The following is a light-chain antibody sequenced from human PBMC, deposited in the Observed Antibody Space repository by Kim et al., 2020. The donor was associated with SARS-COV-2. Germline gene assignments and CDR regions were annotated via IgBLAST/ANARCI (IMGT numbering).Light chain of an antibody. J-gene: IGKJ4*01. CDR3: QQYGRSLT. Sequence: LSLAAGERATLSCRASRSVVSYLAWYQQKPGQTPRHLMYGASSRATGIPDRFSGSGSGTDFTLTISRLEPEDLAVYYWQQYGRSLTFGGGTKVEI. V-gene: IGKV3-20*01. CDR2: GAS. CDR1: RSVVSY.